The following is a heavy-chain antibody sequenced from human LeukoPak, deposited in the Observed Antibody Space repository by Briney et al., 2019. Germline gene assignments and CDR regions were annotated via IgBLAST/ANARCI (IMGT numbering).Heavy chain of an antibody. CDR3: ARDLLGYCSSTSCYAPPWFDT. J-gene: IGHJ5*02. CDR2: KWYDGSNK. V-gene: IGHV3-33*01. CDR1: GFTFSSYG. D-gene: IGHD2-2*01. Sequence: GGSLRLSCAASGFTFSSYGMHWVRQAPGKGLEWVAVKWYDGSNKYYADSVKGRFTISRDNSKNTLYLEMNSLRAEDTAVYYCARDLLGYCSSTSCYAPPWFDTWGQGTLVTVSS.